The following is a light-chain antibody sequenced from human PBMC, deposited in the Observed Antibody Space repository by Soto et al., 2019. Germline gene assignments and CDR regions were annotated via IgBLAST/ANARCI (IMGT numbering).Light chain of an antibody. CDR1: MRDVGAYNL. Sequence: QSALTQPASVSGSPGQSITISCAGTMRDVGAYNLVSWYQQHPGRAPQLILYEVRNRPSGISFRFSGSKSDNTASLTISGLQAEDEGDYYCCSYAGDYMFVFGTGTKLTVL. V-gene: IGLV2-23*02. CDR3: CSYAGDYMFV. CDR2: EVR. J-gene: IGLJ1*01.